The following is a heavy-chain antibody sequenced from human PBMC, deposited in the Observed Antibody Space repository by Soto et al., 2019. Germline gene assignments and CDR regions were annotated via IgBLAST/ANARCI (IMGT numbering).Heavy chain of an antibody. Sequence: EVQLLESGGGLVQPGGSLRLSCAASGFTFSSYAMSWVRQAPGKGLEWVSAISGSGGSTYYADSVKGRFTISRDNSKNTLYLQMNSLRAEDTAVYYCAKVSAGKVSGYDPLGDYWGQGTLVTVSS. CDR3: AKVSAGKVSGYDPLGDY. CDR1: GFTFSSYA. V-gene: IGHV3-23*01. J-gene: IGHJ4*02. D-gene: IGHD5-12*01. CDR2: ISGSGGST.